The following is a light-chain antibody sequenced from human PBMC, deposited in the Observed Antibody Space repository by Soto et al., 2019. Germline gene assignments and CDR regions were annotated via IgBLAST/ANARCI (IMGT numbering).Light chain of an antibody. CDR3: QSYDSILSIYV. Sequence: QSVLTQPPSVSGAPGQRVTISCTGSSSNIGAGYDVHWYQQLPGTAPKLLIYGNSNRPSGVPDRFSGSKFGTSASLAITGLQVEDEADYSCQSYDSILSIYVFGGGIKVTVL. J-gene: IGLJ2*01. V-gene: IGLV1-40*01. CDR1: SSNIGAGYD. CDR2: GNS.